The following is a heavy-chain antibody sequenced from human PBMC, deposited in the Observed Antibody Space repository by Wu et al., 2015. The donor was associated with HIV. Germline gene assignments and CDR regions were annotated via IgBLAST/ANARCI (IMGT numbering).Heavy chain of an antibody. V-gene: IGHV1-69*12. CDR3: ARTEQQLDY. CDR2: IIPMFGTT. CDR1: GDTFNNNA. D-gene: IGHD1/OR15-1a*01. Sequence: QVQLVQSGAEVKKPGSSVKVSCKVSGDTFNNNAVSWVRQAPGQGLEWMGGIIPMFGTTNYAQKFRGRVTITADEPTTTAYLELSSLKSEDTAVYFCARTEQQLDYWGQGTLVTVSS. J-gene: IGHJ4*02.